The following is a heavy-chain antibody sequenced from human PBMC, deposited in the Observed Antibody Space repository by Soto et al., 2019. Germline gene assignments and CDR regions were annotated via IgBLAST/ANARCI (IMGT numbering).Heavy chain of an antibody. D-gene: IGHD3-10*01. Sequence: QVQLVQTGAEEKKPGASVKVSCKASGYTFISYAMYWVRQAPGQRLECMGWINTGNGYTKYSQKFQGRDTLTRETSAITAYMQLSSLRSEDTAVYYCARDFILGSGDYWGQGTLVTVSS. CDR2: INTGNGYT. CDR1: GYTFISYA. J-gene: IGHJ4*02. V-gene: IGHV1-3*05. CDR3: ARDFILGSGDY.